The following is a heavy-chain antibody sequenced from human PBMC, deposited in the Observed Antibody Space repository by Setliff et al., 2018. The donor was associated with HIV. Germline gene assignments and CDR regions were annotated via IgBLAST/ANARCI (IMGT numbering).Heavy chain of an antibody. CDR2: IYPDDSNI. CDR1: DYTFSTCW. V-gene: IGHV5-51*01. J-gene: IGHJ3*02. Sequence: GESLKISCKALDYTFSTCWIGWVRQKPGEGLEWMGIIYPDDSNIRYNPSFQNRVTISADKSITTAYLQINNLKASDTATYYCARRDGRSMNAFEIWGPGTMVTVSS. CDR3: ARRDGRSMNAFEI. D-gene: IGHD6-13*01.